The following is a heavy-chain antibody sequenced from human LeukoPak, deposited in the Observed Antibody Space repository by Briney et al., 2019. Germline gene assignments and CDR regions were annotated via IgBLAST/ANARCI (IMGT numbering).Heavy chain of an antibody. CDR2: ISSGGSTI. D-gene: IGHD4/OR15-4a*01. V-gene: IGHV3-48*03. CDR3: ARRAGAYSHPYDY. CDR1: GFTFTSYA. Sequence: GGSLRLSCEASGFTFTSYAMNWVRQAPGKGLEWVSYISSGGSTIYYADSVKGRFTISRDNAKKSLYLQMNSLRAEDTAVYYCARRAGAYSHPYDYWGQGTLVTVSS. J-gene: IGHJ4*02.